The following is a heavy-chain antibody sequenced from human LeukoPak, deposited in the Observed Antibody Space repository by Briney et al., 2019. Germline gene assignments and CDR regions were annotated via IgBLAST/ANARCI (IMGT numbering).Heavy chain of an antibody. Sequence: PSETLSLTCTVSGGSISSGGYYWSWIRQHPGKGLEWIGYIYYSGSTYYNPSLKSRVTISVDTSKNQFSLKLSSVTAADTAVYYCARGGGYYDSSGYRGSDAFDIWGQGTMVTVSS. CDR1: GGSISSGGYY. J-gene: IGHJ3*02. V-gene: IGHV4-31*03. CDR2: IYYSGST. D-gene: IGHD3-22*01. CDR3: ARGGGYYDSSGYRGSDAFDI.